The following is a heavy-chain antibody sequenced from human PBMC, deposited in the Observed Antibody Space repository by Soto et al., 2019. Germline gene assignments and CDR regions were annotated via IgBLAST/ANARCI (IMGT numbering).Heavy chain of an antibody. D-gene: IGHD6-13*01. J-gene: IGHJ5*02. CDR2: INAANGDT. CDR1: GYTFTSYG. CDR3: VRRHVSATGIDWFDP. V-gene: IGHV1-3*01. Sequence: ASVKVSCKASGYTFTSYGIHWVRQAPGQRLEWMGWINAANGDTKYSPKFQGRVTITRDTSTSTAYMELSSLRSEDTAVYYCVRRHVSATGIDWFDPWGQGTLVTVSS.